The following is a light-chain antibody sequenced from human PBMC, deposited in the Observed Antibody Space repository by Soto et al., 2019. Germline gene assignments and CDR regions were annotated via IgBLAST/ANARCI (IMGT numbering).Light chain of an antibody. CDR3: CTYAGSSTP. Sequence: QSALTQPASVSGSPGQSITISCTGTSSDVGSYNLVSWYQQHPGKAPKLMIYEVSNRPSGVSNRFSGSKSGNTASLTISGVQAEDEADYSCCTYAGSSTPFGGGTKLTVL. J-gene: IGLJ2*01. CDR1: SSDVGSYNL. V-gene: IGLV2-23*02. CDR2: EVS.